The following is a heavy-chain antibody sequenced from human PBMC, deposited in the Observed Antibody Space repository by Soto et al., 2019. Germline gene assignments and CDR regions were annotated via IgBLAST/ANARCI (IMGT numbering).Heavy chain of an antibody. Sequence: GGSLRLSCAASGFTFSSYEMNWVRQAPGKGLEWVSYISSSSSTIYYADSVKGRFTISRDNAKNSLYLQMNSLRDEDTAVYYCARDPPGLRWYPGGGYWGQGTLVTVSS. J-gene: IGHJ4*02. CDR1: GFTFSSYE. D-gene: IGHD4-17*01. CDR3: ARDPPGLRWYPGGGY. V-gene: IGHV3-48*02. CDR2: ISSSSSTI.